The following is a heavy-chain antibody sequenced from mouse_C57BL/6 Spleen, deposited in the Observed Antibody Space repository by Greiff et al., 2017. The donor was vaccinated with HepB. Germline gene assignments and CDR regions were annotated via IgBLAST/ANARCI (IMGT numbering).Heavy chain of an antibody. Sequence: DVKLVESGPGLVKPSQSLSLTCSVTGYSITSGYYWNWIRQFPGNKLEWMGYISYDGSNNYNPSLKNRISITRDTSKNQFFLKLNSVTTEDTATYYCARGEGNWDAYFDYWGQGTTLTVSS. CDR2: ISYDGSN. CDR3: ARGEGNWDAYFDY. V-gene: IGHV3-6*01. J-gene: IGHJ2*01. CDR1: GYSITSGYY. D-gene: IGHD4-1*01.